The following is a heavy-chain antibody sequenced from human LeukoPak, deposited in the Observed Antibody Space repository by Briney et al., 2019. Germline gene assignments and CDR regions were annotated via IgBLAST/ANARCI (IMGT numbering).Heavy chain of an antibody. CDR2: ISAYNDNT. CDR1: GYTFTSYG. V-gene: IGHV1-18*01. J-gene: IGHJ5*02. Sequence: ASVKVSCKASGYTFTSYGISWVRQAPGQGLEWMGWISAYNDNTNYAQKLQGRVTMTTDTSTSTAYMELRSLRSDDTAVYYCAFGSVVPAEGRWFDPWGQGTLVTVSS. D-gene: IGHD2-2*01. CDR3: AFGSVVPAEGRWFDP.